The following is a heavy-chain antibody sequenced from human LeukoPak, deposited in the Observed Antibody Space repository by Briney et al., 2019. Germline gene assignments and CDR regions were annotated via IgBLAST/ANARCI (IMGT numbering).Heavy chain of an antibody. J-gene: IGHJ3*02. CDR1: GYTFTGYY. Sequence: ASVKVSCKASGYTFTGYYMHWVRQAPGQGLEWMGWINPNSGGTNYAQKFQGRVTMTRDTSISTAYMELSRLRSDDTAVYYCAREYYDSSGYYFDDSNDAFDIWGQGTMVTVSS. D-gene: IGHD3-22*01. V-gene: IGHV1-2*02. CDR2: INPNSGGT. CDR3: AREYYDSSGYYFDDSNDAFDI.